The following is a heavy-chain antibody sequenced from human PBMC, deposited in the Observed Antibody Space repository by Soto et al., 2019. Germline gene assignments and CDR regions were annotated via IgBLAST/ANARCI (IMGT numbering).Heavy chain of an antibody. CDR1: GYTFTSYY. Sequence: QVQLVQSGAEVKKPGASVKVSCKASGYTFTSYYMHWVRQAPGQGLEWMGIINPSGGSTSYAQKFQGRVTMTRDTSMSTVYMELGSVRSEDTAVYYCARDLWFGDRGIDVWGQGTTVTVSS. CDR3: ARDLWFGDRGIDV. D-gene: IGHD3-10*01. V-gene: IGHV1-46*03. CDR2: INPSGGST. J-gene: IGHJ6*02.